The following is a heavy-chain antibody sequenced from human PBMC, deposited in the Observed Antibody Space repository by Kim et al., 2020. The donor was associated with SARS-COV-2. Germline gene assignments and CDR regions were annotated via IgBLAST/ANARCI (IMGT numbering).Heavy chain of an antibody. CDR2: IYSGGST. CDR3: ARVPGAYFYDWYFDL. J-gene: IGHJ2*01. Sequence: GGSLRLSCAASGFTVSSNYMYWVRQAPGKGLEWVSVIYSGGSTYYAGSVKGRFTISRDNSKNTLYFQMNSLRAEDTAVYYCARVPGAYFYDWYFDLWGRGTLVTVSS. D-gene: IGHD3-3*01. V-gene: IGHV3-53*01. CDR1: GFTVSSNY.